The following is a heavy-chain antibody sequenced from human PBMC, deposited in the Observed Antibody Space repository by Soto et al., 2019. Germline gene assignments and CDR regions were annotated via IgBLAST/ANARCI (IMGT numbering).Heavy chain of an antibody. J-gene: IGHJ4*02. CDR3: KRAKEAYNYGGFDY. Sequence: SETLSLTCTVSGGFISSSYWTWIRQPPGKGLEWIGYISYSGSTNYNSSLKSRVTMSIDTSKNQVSLKLSSVTAADTAVYYCKRAKEAYNYGGFDYWGRGTLVPVSS. CDR1: GGFISSSY. V-gene: IGHV4-59*01. CDR2: ISYSGST. D-gene: IGHD5-12*01.